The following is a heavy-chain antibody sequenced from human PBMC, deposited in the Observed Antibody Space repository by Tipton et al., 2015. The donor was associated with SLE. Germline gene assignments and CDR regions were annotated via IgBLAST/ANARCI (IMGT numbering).Heavy chain of an antibody. CDR2: ISWDGGST. D-gene: IGHD3-22*01. CDR3: AREGDSSGYPFDY. V-gene: IGHV3-43D*04. CDR1: GFTFDDYA. Sequence: GSLRLSCAASGFTFDDYAMHWVRQAPGKGLEWVSLISWDGGSTYYADSVKGRFTISRDNSKNTLYLQMNSLRAEDTAVYYCAREGDSSGYPFDYWGQGTLVTVSS. J-gene: IGHJ4*02.